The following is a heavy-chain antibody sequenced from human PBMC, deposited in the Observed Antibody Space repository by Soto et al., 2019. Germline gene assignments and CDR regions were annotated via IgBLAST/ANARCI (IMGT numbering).Heavy chain of an antibody. D-gene: IGHD2-15*01. J-gene: IGHJ4*02. V-gene: IGHV4-31*03. Sequence: QVQLQESGPGLVKPSQTLSLTCTVSGGSISSGGYYWSRIRQHPGKGLEWIGYIYYSGSTYYNPSLKSRVTISVDTSKNQFSLKLSSVTAADTAVYYCARAAQYCSGGSCYSPLDYWGQGTLVTVSS. CDR2: IYYSGST. CDR1: GGSISSGGYY. CDR3: ARAAQYCSGGSCYSPLDY.